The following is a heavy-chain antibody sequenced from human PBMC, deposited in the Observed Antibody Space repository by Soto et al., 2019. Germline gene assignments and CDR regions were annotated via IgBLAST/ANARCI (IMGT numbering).Heavy chain of an antibody. CDR3: ASSLLWPPDLNY. D-gene: IGHD2-21*02. Sequence: PGGSLRLSCAASGFTFSSHWMHWVRQAPGKGLVWVSRINTDGSTTNYADYVKGRFTVSRDNAKNTLYLQMNSLRAEDTAVYYCASSLLWPPDLNYWGQGTLVTVS. CDR1: GFTFSSHW. V-gene: IGHV3-74*01. J-gene: IGHJ4*02. CDR2: INTDGSTT.